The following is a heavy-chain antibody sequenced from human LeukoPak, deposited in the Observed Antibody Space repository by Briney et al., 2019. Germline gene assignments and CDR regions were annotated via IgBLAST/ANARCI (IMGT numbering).Heavy chain of an antibody. CDR3: AKGSF. D-gene: IGHD3-10*01. CDR2: ISESGGST. CDR1: GFTFSSYW. J-gene: IGHJ4*02. V-gene: IGHV3-23*01. Sequence: PGGSLRLSCAASGFTFSSYWMSWVRQAPGKGLEWVSGISESGGSTYYADSVKGRFASSRDNSKNTLYLQMNNLRAEDTAAYYCAKGSFWGQGTLVTVSS.